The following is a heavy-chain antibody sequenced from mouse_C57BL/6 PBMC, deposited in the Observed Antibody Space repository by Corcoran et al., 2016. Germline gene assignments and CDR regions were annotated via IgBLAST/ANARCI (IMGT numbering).Heavy chain of an antibody. CDR2: INPNNGGT. CDR1: GYTFTDYY. CDR3: ARGGYGSSYGYFDV. D-gene: IGHD1-1*01. J-gene: IGHJ1*03. V-gene: IGHV1-26*01. Sequence: EVQPQQSGLELVKPGASVKISCKASGYTFTDYYMNWVKQSHGKSLEWIGDINPNNGGTSYNQKFKGKATLTVDTSSSTAYMELRSLTSEDSAVYYCARGGYGSSYGYFDVWGTGTTVTVSS.